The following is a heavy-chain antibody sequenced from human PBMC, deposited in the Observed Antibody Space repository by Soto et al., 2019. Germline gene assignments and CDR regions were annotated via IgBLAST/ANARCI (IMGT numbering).Heavy chain of an antibody. V-gene: IGHV4-39*01. CDR2: IYYSGST. CDR1: GGSISSSSYY. J-gene: IGHJ5*02. D-gene: IGHD3-3*02. CDR3: ASPKIAFYNWFDP. Sequence: PSETLSLTCTVSGGSISSSSYYWGWIRQPPGKGLEWIGSIYYSGSTYYNPSLKSRVTISVDTSKNQFSLKLSSVTAADTAEYYCASPKIAFYNWFDPWGQGTLVTVPQ.